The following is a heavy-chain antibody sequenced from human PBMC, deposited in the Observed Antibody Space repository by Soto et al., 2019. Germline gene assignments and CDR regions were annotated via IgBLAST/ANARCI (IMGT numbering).Heavy chain of an antibody. D-gene: IGHD2-8*01. V-gene: IGHV4-30-2*01. CDR2: IYHSGST. CDR3: ARGPGYCTNGVCPGRFNYCYGMDV. Sequence: SETLSLTCAVSGGSISSGGYSWSWIRQPPGKGLEWIGYIYHSGSTYYNPSLKSRVTISVDRSKNQFSLRLSSVTAADTAVYYCARGPGYCTNGVCPGRFNYCYGMDVWRQGTTVTVSS. CDR1: GGSISSGGYS. J-gene: IGHJ6*02.